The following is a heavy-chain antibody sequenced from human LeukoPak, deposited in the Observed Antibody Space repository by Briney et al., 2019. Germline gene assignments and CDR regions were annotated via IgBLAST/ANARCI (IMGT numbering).Heavy chain of an antibody. V-gene: IGHV4-4*07. D-gene: IGHD3-16*01. CDR3: ARSYYDYVWGSPTCFDY. Sequence: SETLSLTCTVSGGSISSYYWSWIRQPAGKGLEWIGRIYTSGSTNYNPSPKSRVTISVDTSKNQFSLKLSSVTAADTAVYYCARSYYDYVWGSPTCFDYWGQGSLVTVSS. J-gene: IGHJ4*02. CDR2: IYTSGST. CDR1: GGSISSYY.